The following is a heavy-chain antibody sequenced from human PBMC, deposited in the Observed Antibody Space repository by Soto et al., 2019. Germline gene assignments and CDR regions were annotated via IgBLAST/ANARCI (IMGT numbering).Heavy chain of an antibody. Sequence: PGGSLRLSCAASGFTFSDHFMDWVRQAPGKGLEWVSGSSWNSGSIGYADSVKGRFTISRDNAKNSLYLQMNSLRAEDTALYYCAKEGTSGDITIFGVFTPDLGYYYYGMDVWGQGTTVTVSS. V-gene: IGHV3-9*01. CDR2: SSWNSGSI. CDR3: AKEGTSGDITIFGVFTPDLGYYYYGMDV. CDR1: GFTFSDHF. D-gene: IGHD3-3*01. J-gene: IGHJ6*02.